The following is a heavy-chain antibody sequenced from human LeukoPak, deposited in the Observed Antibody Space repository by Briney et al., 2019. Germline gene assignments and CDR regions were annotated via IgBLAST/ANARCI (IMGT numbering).Heavy chain of an antibody. CDR2: ISGSGGST. J-gene: IGHJ6*02. CDR3: AKDLAGEDYYGSGSYYNSRVYYYYYGMDV. CDR1: GFTFSSYA. V-gene: IGHV3-23*01. Sequence: PGGSLGLSCAASGFTFSSYAMSWVRQAPGKGLEWVSAISGSGGSTYYADSVKGRFTISRDNSKNTLYLQMNSLRAEDTAVYYCAKDLAGEDYYGSGSYYNSRVYYYYYGMDVWGQGTTVTVSS. D-gene: IGHD3-10*01.